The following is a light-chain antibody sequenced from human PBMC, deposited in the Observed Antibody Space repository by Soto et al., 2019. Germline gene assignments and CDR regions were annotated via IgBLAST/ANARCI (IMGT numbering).Light chain of an antibody. CDR1: SSDVGSYNL. CDR3: CSYAGSSTLV. V-gene: IGLV2-23*01. CDR2: EGS. Sequence: QSVLTQPASVSGSPGQSITISCTGTSSDVGSYNLVSWYQQYPGKAPKVMIYEGSKRPSGVSNRFSGSKSGNTASLTISGLQAEDEADYYCCSYAGSSTLVFGGGTKLTVL. J-gene: IGLJ2*01.